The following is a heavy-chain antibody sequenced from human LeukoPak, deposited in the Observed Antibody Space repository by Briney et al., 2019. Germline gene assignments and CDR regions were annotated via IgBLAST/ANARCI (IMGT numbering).Heavy chain of an antibody. V-gene: IGHV3-33*01. CDR3: ARGPRYCSGGSCYYYGMDV. D-gene: IGHD2-15*01. CDR1: GFTFSSYG. CDR2: IWYDGSNK. Sequence: GRSLRLSCAASGFTFSSYGMHWVRQAPGKGLEWVAVIWYDGSNKYYADSVKGRFTISRDNSKNTLYLQMNSLRAEDTAGYYCARGPRYCSGGSCYYYGMDVWGQGTTVTVSS. J-gene: IGHJ6*02.